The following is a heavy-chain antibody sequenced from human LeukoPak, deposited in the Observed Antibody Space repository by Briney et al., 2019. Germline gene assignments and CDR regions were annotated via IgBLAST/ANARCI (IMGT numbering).Heavy chain of an antibody. V-gene: IGHV6-1*01. CDR2: TYYRSKWYN. D-gene: IGHD6-19*01. J-gene: IGHJ4*02. Sequence: SQTLSLTCAISGDSVSSNSAAWNWIRQSPSRGLEWLGRTYYRSKWYNDYAVSVKSRMTINPDTSKNQFSLQLNSVTPEDTAVYYCARSRSFPYSSGWLPQRNWGQGTLVTVSS. CDR1: GDSVSSNSAA. CDR3: ARSRSFPYSSGWLPQRN.